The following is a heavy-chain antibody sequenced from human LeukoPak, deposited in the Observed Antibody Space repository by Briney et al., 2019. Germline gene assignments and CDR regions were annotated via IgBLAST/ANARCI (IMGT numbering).Heavy chain of an antibody. Sequence: ASVKVSCKASGYTFTGYYMHWVRQAPGQGLEWMGWINPNSGGTNYAQKFQGRVTMTRDTSISTAFMELSRLRSDDTAVYYCARASGLGATTTPDYWGQGTLVTVSS. J-gene: IGHJ4*02. D-gene: IGHD1-26*01. CDR3: ARASGLGATTTPDY. CDR2: INPNSGGT. CDR1: GYTFTGYY. V-gene: IGHV1-2*02.